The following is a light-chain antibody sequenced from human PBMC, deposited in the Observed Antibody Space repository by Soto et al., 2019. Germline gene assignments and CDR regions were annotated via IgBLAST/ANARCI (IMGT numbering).Light chain of an antibody. CDR3: CSYARSSTLL. Sequence: QSALTQPASVSGSPGQSITISCTGTSSDIGRYNYVSWYQQHPGRAPRLMIYEVHNRPSGVSNRFSGSNSGNTASLTISGLQAADEADYYCCSYARSSTLLFGGGTKLTVL. CDR1: SSDIGRYNY. J-gene: IGLJ2*01. CDR2: EVH. V-gene: IGLV2-14*01.